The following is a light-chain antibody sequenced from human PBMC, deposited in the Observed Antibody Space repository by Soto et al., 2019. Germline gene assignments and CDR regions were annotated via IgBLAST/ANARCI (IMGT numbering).Light chain of an antibody. J-gene: IGKJ1*01. V-gene: IGKV3-15*01. Sequence: EMVMTQSPATLSVSPGERATLSCRASQSVSSKLAWYQQKPGQAPRLLIYGASTRATGIPARFSGSGSGTEFTLTISSLQSEDFAVYYCQQYNNWLGTFGQGTKVDIK. CDR2: GAS. CDR3: QQYNNWLGT. CDR1: QSVSSK.